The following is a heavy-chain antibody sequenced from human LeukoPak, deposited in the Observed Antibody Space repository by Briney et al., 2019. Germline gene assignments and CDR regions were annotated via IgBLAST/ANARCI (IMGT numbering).Heavy chain of an antibody. CDR2: ISYDGSNK. Sequence: GGSLRLSCAASGFTFSSYAMHWVRQAPGKGLEWVAVISYDGSNKYYADSVKGRFTISRDNSKNTLYLQMNSLRAEDTAVYYCVRDSGSSYGYYFLHWGQGTLVTVSS. CDR1: GFTFSSYA. D-gene: IGHD1-26*01. J-gene: IGHJ1*01. V-gene: IGHV3-30*04. CDR3: VRDSGSSYGYYFLH.